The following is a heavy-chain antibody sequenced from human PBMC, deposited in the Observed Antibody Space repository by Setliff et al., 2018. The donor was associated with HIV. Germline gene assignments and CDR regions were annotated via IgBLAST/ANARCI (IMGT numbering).Heavy chain of an antibody. CDR1: GGSISNYY. V-gene: IGHV4-59*12. Sequence: SETLSLTCTVSGGSISNYYWSWIRQSPEKGLEWIGYIHYSGSTNYNPSLKSRVTISLDTSKNQFSLKLSSVTAADTAVYYCAREAASVWINYYYMDVWGKGTTVTVSS. J-gene: IGHJ6*03. D-gene: IGHD2-2*03. CDR3: AREAASVWINYYYMDV. CDR2: IHYSGST.